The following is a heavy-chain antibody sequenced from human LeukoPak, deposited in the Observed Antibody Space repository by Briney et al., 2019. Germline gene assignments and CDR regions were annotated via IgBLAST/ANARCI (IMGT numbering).Heavy chain of an antibody. CDR2: ISYDGSYK. CDR1: GFTFSSYG. Sequence: GRSLRLSCAASGFTFSSYGMHWVRQAPGKGLEWVAVISYDGSYKFYADSVKGRFTISRDNSKNTLNLQMNSLRAEDTAVYYCAKAEHDSSGYHWFDPWGQGTLVTVSS. D-gene: IGHD3-22*01. V-gene: IGHV3-30*18. J-gene: IGHJ5*02. CDR3: AKAEHDSSGYHWFDP.